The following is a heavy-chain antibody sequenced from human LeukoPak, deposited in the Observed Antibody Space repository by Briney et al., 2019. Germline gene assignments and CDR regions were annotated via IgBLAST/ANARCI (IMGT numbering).Heavy chain of an antibody. D-gene: IGHD5-18*01. J-gene: IGHJ4*02. Sequence: GGSLRLSCAASGFTFSSHGMHWVRQAPGKGLRWVAVIWYDGSKKYHADSVKGRFTISRDNSKNTLYLQMNSLRAEDTAVYYCARDLLGYSYDAYYFDFWAREPWSPSPQ. V-gene: IGHV3-33*01. CDR3: ARDLLGYSYDAYYFDF. CDR2: IWYDGSKK. CDR1: GFTFSSHG.